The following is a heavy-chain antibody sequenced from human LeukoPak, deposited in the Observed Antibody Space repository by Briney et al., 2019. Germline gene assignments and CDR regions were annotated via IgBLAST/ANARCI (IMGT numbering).Heavy chain of an antibody. V-gene: IGHV4-34*01. J-gene: IGHJ4*02. CDR3: ARGPGRVRGVRRGWYYFDY. D-gene: IGHD3-10*01. Sequence: PSETLSLTCAVYGGSFSGYYWSWLRQPPGKGLEWIGSIYYSGTTYYIPSLKSRVAISVDTSKNQFSLKLSSVTAADTAVYYCARGPGRVRGVRRGWYYFDYWGQGTLVTVSS. CDR2: IYYSGTT. CDR1: GGSFSGYY.